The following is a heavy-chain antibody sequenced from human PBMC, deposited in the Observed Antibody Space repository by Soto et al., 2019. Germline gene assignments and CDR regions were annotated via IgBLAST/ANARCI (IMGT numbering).Heavy chain of an antibody. D-gene: IGHD5-18*01. CDR3: AREQYRYGYSMEV. J-gene: IGHJ6*04. CDR2: INHSEAT. Sequence: QVQLQQWGAGLLKPSETLSLTCAVYGGSFSGYYWTRIRPPPRNGLEWTGEINHSEATNYNPSPTSRVTITLVTSKNQFSLTLSSVTAADPAVYYCAREQYRYGYSMEVWGKGTTVTVSS. V-gene: IGHV4-34*01. CDR1: GGSFSGYY.